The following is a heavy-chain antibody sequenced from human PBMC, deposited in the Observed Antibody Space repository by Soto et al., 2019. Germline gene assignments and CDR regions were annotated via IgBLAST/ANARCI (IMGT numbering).Heavy chain of an antibody. CDR3: AGILIIGTTRGSYFDY. CDR1: GFIFSSYT. V-gene: IGHV3-21*01. Sequence: GGSLRLSCAASGFIFSSYTMNWVRQAPGKGLEWVSSISSSSSYIYYADSVKGRFTISRDNAKNSLYLQMNGLRAEDTAVYYCAGILIIGTTRGSYFDYWGQGTLVTVSS. J-gene: IGHJ4*02. D-gene: IGHD1-20*01. CDR2: ISSSSSYI.